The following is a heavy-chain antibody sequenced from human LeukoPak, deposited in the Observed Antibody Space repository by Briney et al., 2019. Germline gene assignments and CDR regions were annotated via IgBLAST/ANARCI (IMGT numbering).Heavy chain of an antibody. D-gene: IGHD3-10*01. CDR3: ARKPDYYGADY. Sequence: GGSLRLSCAASGFTFSNYWMHWVRQAPGKGLVWVSRIKGDGGSPTYADSVKGRFTISRDNAKHTLYLQMNSLRAEDTAVYYCARKPDYYGADYWGQGTLVTVSS. CDR1: GFTFSNYW. J-gene: IGHJ4*02. CDR2: IKGDGGSP. V-gene: IGHV3-74*01.